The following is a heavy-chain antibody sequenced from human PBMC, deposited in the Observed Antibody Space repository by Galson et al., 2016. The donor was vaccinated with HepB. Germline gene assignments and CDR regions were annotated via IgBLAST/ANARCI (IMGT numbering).Heavy chain of an antibody. CDR3: AHSDLTGDLGAPQTYNY. V-gene: IGHV2-5*02. CDR2: IYWDDDK. J-gene: IGHJ4*02. Sequence: PALVKPTQTLTLTCTFSGFSLSTSGVGVGWIRQPPGKALEWLALIYWDDDKRYSPSLKSRLTITKDTSKNQVVLTMTNMDPVDTATYYCAHSDLTGDLGAPQTYNYWGQGTLVTVSS. D-gene: IGHD7-27*01. CDR1: GFSLSTSGVG.